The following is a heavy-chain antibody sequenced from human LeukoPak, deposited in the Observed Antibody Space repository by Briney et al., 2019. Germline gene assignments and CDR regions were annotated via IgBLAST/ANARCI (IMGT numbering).Heavy chain of an antibody. CDR2: ISYDGSNK. D-gene: IGHD3-22*01. CDR3: ARDGYRYYDSSGYMGFDY. CDR1: GFTFSSYA. V-gene: IGHV3-30-3*01. Sequence: AGGSLRLSCAASGFTFSSYAMHWVRQAPGKGLEWVAVISYDGSNKYYADSVKGRFTISRDNSKNTLYLQKNSLRAEDTAVYYCARDGYRYYDSSGYMGFDYWGQGTLVTVSS. J-gene: IGHJ4*02.